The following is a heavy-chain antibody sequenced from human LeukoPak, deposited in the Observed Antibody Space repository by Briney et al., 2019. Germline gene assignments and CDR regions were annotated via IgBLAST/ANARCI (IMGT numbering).Heavy chain of an antibody. V-gene: IGHV3-23*01. CDR3: AKDSRSLAAAGEVDY. CDR1: GFTFSSKS. Sequence: GGSLRLSCAASGFTFSSKSMTWVRQAPGKGLEWVSAISGNGVDTFYADSVKGRFTISRDNSRNTLYLQMNSLRAEDTAVYYCAKDSRSLAAAGEVDYWGQGTLVTVSS. D-gene: IGHD6-13*01. CDR2: ISGNGVDT. J-gene: IGHJ4*02.